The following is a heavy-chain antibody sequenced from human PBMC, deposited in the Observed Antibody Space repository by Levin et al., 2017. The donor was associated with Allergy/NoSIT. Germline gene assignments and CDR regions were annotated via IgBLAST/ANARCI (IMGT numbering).Heavy chain of an antibody. D-gene: IGHD3-10*01. CDR1: GYTFTSYY. J-gene: IGHJ4*02. V-gene: IGHV1-46*01. CDR2: INPSGGST. Sequence: ASVKVSCKASGYTFTSYYMHWVRQAPGQGLEWMGIINPSGGSTSYAQKFQGRVTMTRDTSTSTVYMELSSLRSEDTAVYYCARDRPAGLRYYGSGSYPWAYWGQGTLVTVSS. CDR3: ARDRPAGLRYYGSGSYPWAY.